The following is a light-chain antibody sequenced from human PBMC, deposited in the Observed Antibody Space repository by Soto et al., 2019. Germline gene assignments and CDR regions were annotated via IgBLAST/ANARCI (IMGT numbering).Light chain of an antibody. V-gene: IGKV3-11*01. Sequence: EVVLTQSPGTLSLSPGERATLSGRASQSVSTSFLAWYQQKPGQAPRLLIYDASYRVTGLPARFSGSGSGTDFTLTISSLEPEDFAVYYCQQRSDWPLTFGGGTKVDIK. CDR2: DAS. J-gene: IGKJ4*01. CDR1: QSVSTSF. CDR3: QQRSDWPLT.